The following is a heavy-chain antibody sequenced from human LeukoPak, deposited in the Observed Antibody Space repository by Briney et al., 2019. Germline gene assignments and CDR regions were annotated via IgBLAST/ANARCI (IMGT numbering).Heavy chain of an antibody. V-gene: IGHV4-30-4*01. Sequence: SETLSLTCTVSGGSISSGDYYWSWIRQPPGKGLEWIGYIYYSGSTYYNPSLKSRVTISVDTSKNQFSLKLSSVTAADTAVYYCARELLGYCSVTSGKNWFDPWGQGTLATVSS. CDR1: GGSISSGDYY. D-gene: IGHD2-2*01. CDR2: IYYSGST. J-gene: IGHJ5*02. CDR3: ARELLGYCSVTSGKNWFDP.